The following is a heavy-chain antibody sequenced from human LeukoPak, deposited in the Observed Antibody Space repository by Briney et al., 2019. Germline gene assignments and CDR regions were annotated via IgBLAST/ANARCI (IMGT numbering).Heavy chain of an antibody. Sequence: SAGSLRLSCAASGFTFSSYWMSWVRRAPGKGLERVANIKQDGSEKFYVDPVEGRFTISRENAKNSLYLQMSSLRAEDTAVYYCARVLARRVVIIGYFDYWGQGTLVTVSS. CDR2: IKQDGSEK. CDR1: GFTFSSYW. CDR3: ARVLARRVVIIGYFDY. D-gene: IGHD3-3*01. V-gene: IGHV3-7*01. J-gene: IGHJ4*02.